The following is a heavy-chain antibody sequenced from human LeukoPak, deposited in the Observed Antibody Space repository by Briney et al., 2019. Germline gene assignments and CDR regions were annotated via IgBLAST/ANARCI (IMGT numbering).Heavy chain of an antibody. D-gene: IGHD3-10*01. V-gene: IGHV3-30*03. CDR2: VSYEGRTQ. CDR1: GFTFSNYG. Sequence: GRSLRLSCAASGFTFSNYGMHWVRQSPGQGLEWVAVVSYEGRTQYYADSVKGRFTISRDNSKNTLFLQMNSLRAEDTAVYYCARGHGSGSYSAYYFDYWGQGSLVTVSS. CDR3: ARGHGSGSYSAYYFDY. J-gene: IGHJ4*02.